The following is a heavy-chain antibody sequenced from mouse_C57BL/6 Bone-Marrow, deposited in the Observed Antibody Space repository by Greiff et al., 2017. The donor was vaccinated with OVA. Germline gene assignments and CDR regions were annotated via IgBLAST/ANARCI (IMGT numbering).Heavy chain of an antibody. D-gene: IGHD1-1*01. CDR2: IHPNSGST. Sequence: QVQLQQPGAELVKPGASVKLSCKASGYTFTSYWMHWVKQRPGQGLEWIGMIHPNSGSTNYNEKFKSKATLTVDKSSSTAYMQLSSLTSEDSAVYYCARKSYNYGSSNDYWGQGTTLTVSS. J-gene: IGHJ2*01. V-gene: IGHV1-64*01. CDR3: ARKSYNYGSSNDY. CDR1: GYTFTSYW.